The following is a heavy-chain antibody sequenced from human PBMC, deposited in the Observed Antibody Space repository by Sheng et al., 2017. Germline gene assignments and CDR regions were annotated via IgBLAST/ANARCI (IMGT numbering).Heavy chain of an antibody. CDR2: INHSGST. V-gene: IGHV4-34*01. D-gene: IGHD2-15*01. CDR3: ARRSRRRIGAFDI. CDR1: GGSFSGYY. J-gene: IGHJ3*02. Sequence: QVQLQQWGAGLLKPSETLSLTCAVYGGSFSGYYWSWIRQPPGKGLEWIGEINHSGSTNYNPSLKSRVTISVDTSKNQFSLKLSSVTAADTAVYYCARRSRRRIGAFDIWGQGTMVTVSS.